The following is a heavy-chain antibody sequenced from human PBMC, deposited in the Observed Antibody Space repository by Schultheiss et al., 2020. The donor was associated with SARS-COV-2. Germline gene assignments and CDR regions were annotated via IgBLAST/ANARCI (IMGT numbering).Heavy chain of an antibody. CDR2: ISAYNGNT. CDR1: GYTFTGYY. Sequence: ASVKVSCKASGYTFTGYYMHWVRQAPGQGLEWMGWISAYNGNTNYAQKLQGRVTMTTDTSTSTAYMELSSLRSEDTAVYYCASAPHSGSYYLNYWGQGTLVTVSS. D-gene: IGHD1-26*01. CDR3: ASAPHSGSYYLNY. V-gene: IGHV1-18*04. J-gene: IGHJ4*02.